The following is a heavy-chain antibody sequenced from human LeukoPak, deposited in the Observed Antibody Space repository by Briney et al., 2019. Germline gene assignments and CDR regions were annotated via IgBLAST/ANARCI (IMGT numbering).Heavy chain of an antibody. D-gene: IGHD2-21*01. CDR1: GFTFSSNV. V-gene: IGHV3-23*01. CDR2: IPASGGST. CDR3: ARYYCGGDCYSVSGLLLAFDI. J-gene: IGHJ3*02. Sequence: GGSLRLSCAASGFTFSSNVMIWVRQAPGKGLEWVSSIPASGGSTYYADSVKGRFTISRDNSKNSLYLQMNSLRAEDTAVYYCARYYCGGDCYSVSGLLLAFDIWGQGTMVTVSS.